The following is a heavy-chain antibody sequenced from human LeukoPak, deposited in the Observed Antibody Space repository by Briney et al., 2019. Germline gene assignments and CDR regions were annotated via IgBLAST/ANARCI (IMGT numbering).Heavy chain of an antibody. V-gene: IGHV4-39*07. CDR1: GGSISSSSYY. Sequence: SETLSLTCTVSGGSISSSSYYWGWIRQPPGKGLEWIGSIYYSGSTYYNPSLKSRVTISVDTSKNQFSLKLSSVTAADTAVYYCARPLYSGTRRWRAFDIWGQGTMVTVSS. CDR3: ARPLYSGTRRWRAFDI. CDR2: IYYSGST. J-gene: IGHJ3*02. D-gene: IGHD1-26*01.